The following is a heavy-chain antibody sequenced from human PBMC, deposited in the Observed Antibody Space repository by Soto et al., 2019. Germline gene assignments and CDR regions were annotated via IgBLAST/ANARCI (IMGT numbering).Heavy chain of an antibody. Sequence: QVQLVQSGAEVKKPGASVKVSCKASGYTFNTYSISWVRQAPGQGLEWMGWISGYNGDTHYAQKFQGRVTMTTDASTSTAYMELRSLRSDETAMYYCARENVLSYVDTAMVDYFDYWGQGTLVTVSS. D-gene: IGHD5-18*01. CDR1: GYTFNTYS. CDR2: ISGYNGDT. CDR3: ARENVLSYVDTAMVDYFDY. V-gene: IGHV1-18*01. J-gene: IGHJ4*02.